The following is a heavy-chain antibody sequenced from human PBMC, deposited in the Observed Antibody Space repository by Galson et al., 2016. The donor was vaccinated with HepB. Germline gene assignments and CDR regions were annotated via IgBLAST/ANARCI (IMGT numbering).Heavy chain of an antibody. CDR1: GYTFTTYA. J-gene: IGHJ4*02. CDR3: ARDARGWSRLPLNFDH. V-gene: IGHV1-3*04. CDR2: INTGNGNT. D-gene: IGHD6-19*01. Sequence: SVKVSCKASGYTFTTYAMHWVRQAPGQRLEWMGWINTGNGNTKYSQRLQGRITMTTDTSASTVYMELRSLTSDDTAVYYCARDARGWSRLPLNFDHWGQGTLVTVSS.